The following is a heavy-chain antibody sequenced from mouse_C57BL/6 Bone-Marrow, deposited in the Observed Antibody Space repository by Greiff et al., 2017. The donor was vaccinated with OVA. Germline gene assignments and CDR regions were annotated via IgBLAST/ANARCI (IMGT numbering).Heavy chain of an antibody. V-gene: IGHV1-15*01. J-gene: IGHJ3*01. D-gene: IGHD2-3*01. CDR2: IDPETGGT. Sequence: QVQLQQSGAELVRPGASVTLSCKASGYTFTDYEMHWVKQTPVHGLEWIGAIDPETGGTAYNQKFKGKAILTADKSSSTAYMELRSLTSEDSAVYYCTLYDGPWFAYWGQGTLVTVSA. CDR3: TLYDGPWFAY. CDR1: GYTFTDYE.